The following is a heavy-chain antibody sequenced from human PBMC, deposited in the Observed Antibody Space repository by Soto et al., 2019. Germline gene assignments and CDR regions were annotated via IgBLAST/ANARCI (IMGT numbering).Heavy chain of an antibody. V-gene: IGHV1-18*04. J-gene: IGHJ6*02. D-gene: IGHD3-10*01. CDR3: ARDKPYYGSGSYYWSYYYGMDV. Sequence: ASVKVSCKASGYTFTSYGISWVRQAPGQGLEWMGWISAYNGNTNYAQKLQGRVTMTTDTSTSTAYMELRSLRSDDTAVYYCARDKPYYGSGSYYWSYYYGMDVWGQGTTVTVSS. CDR2: ISAYNGNT. CDR1: GYTFTSYG.